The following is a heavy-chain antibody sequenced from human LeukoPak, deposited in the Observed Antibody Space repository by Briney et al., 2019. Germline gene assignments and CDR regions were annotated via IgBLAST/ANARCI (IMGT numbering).Heavy chain of an antibody. J-gene: IGHJ4*02. D-gene: IGHD6-13*01. Sequence: SETLSLTCAVHGGSFSGYYWSWIRQPAGKGLEWIGRIYTSGSTNYNPSLKSRVTMSVDTSKNQFSLKLSSVTAADTAVYYCARESAGTGLDYWGQGTLVTVSP. CDR1: GGSFSGYY. V-gene: IGHV4-4*07. CDR3: ARESAGTGLDY. CDR2: IYTSGST.